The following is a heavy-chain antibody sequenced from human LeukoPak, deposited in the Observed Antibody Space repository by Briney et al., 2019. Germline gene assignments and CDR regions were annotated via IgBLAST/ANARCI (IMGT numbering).Heavy chain of an antibody. V-gene: IGHV4-4*02. D-gene: IGHD5-12*01. CDR1: SGSINSSNW. CDR3: ARLRGYSGGEIRFFDY. Sequence: PSETLSLTCAVSSGSINSSNWWSWVRQPPGKGLEWIGNIYYSGSTYYNPSLKSRVTLSIDTSKNQFSLKLNSVTAADTAVYYCARLRGYSGGEIRFFDYWGQGTLVTVSS. CDR2: IYYSGST. J-gene: IGHJ4*02.